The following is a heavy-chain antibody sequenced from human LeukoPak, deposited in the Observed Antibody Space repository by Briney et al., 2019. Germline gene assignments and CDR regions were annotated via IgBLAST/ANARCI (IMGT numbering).Heavy chain of an antibody. CDR1: DGSISNYY. CDR3: ARGRFELPY. CDR2: IYYTGGT. J-gene: IGHJ4*02. Sequence: PSETLSLTCFVSDGSISNYYWSWLRQRPGKGLEFIGYIYYTGGTNYNPSLQSRATISVDTSKNQFSLELKSVAAADTAIYFCARGRFELPYWGQGTLVTVSS. V-gene: IGHV4-59*08. D-gene: IGHD2-15*01.